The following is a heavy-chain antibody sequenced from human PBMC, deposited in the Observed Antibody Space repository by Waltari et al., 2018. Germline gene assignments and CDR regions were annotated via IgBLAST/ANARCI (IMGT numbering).Heavy chain of an antibody. CDR2: IKNDGSST. CDR1: GVTLSRSW. CDR3: ARAGLLGAFDV. V-gene: IGHV3-74*03. Sequence: EVQLVESGGGLVQPGGSLRLSCAASGVTLSRSWIHWVRQSPGKGLMGGSRIKNDGSSTVDADSVKGRFNISRDDAKNTVSLQMNNLSAEDTALYYCARAGLLGAFDVWGQGTMVTVSS. D-gene: IGHD2-15*01. J-gene: IGHJ3*01.